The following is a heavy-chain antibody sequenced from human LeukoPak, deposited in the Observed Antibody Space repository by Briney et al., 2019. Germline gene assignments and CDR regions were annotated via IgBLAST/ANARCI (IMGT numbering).Heavy chain of an antibody. CDR3: ARALRLGWTGVDY. CDR1: GDSVSSNSAA. V-gene: IGHV6-1*01. Sequence: SQTLSLTCAISGDSVSSNSAAWDWIRQSPSRGLEWLGRTYYRSKWYNGYAVSVKSRITINPDTSKNQFSLQLNSVTPEDTAAYYCARALRLGWTGVDYWGQGTLVTVSS. J-gene: IGHJ4*02. D-gene: IGHD6-19*01. CDR2: TYYRSKWYN.